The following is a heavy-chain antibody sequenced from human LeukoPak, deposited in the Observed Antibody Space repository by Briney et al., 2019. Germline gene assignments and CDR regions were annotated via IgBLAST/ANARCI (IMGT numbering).Heavy chain of an antibody. V-gene: IGHV1-2*02. CDR3: ARPYCNSRSCHDYFDY. J-gene: IGHJ4*02. D-gene: IGHD2/OR15-2a*01. Sequence: ASVKVSCKASGYTFTGYYLHWVRQAPGQGLEWMGWINPITGGTNYAQRFQGRVTMTRDTSISTVYMELSRLRSDDTAVYYCARPYCNSRSCHDYFDYWGQGTLVTVSS. CDR2: INPITGGT. CDR1: GYTFTGYY.